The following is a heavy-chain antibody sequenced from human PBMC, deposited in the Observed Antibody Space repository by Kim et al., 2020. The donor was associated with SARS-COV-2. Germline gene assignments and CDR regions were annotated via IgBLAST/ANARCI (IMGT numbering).Heavy chain of an antibody. J-gene: IGHJ5*02. CDR2: INAGNGNT. D-gene: IGHD1-26*01. Sequence: ASVKVSCKAAGYSFTSYGMHWVRQAPGQRLEWMGWINAGNGNTKYSQKFQGRVTISGDTSASTVYMELSSLRSEDTAVYYCARGGIVGAQAGWFDPWGQGTLVTVSS. CDR1: GYSFTSYG. V-gene: IGHV1-3*01. CDR3: ARGGIVGAQAGWFDP.